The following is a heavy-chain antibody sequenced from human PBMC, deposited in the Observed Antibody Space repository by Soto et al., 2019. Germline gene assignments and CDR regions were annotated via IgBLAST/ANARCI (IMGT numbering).Heavy chain of an antibody. D-gene: IGHD3-22*01. CDR1: GFTFSSYS. J-gene: IGHJ4*02. Sequence: GGSLRLSCAASGFTFSSYSMNWVRQAPGKGLEWVSSISSTTNYIYYADSMKGRFNISRDNAKNTLYVQMNSLRAEDTAVYYCARDRYYYDSSGYFTRAYWGQGTLVTVSS. CDR3: ARDRYYYDSSGYFTRAY. CDR2: ISSTTNYI. V-gene: IGHV3-21*01.